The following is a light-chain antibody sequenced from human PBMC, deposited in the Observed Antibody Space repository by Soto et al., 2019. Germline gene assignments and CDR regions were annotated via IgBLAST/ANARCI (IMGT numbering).Light chain of an antibody. V-gene: IGKV3-11*01. J-gene: IGKJ1*01. CDR2: DAS. CDR3: QQRSNWPRT. Sequence: EIVLTQSPATLSLSPGERATLSCRASQSVSSDLAWYQQKPGQAPRLLIYDASKRATGISARFSGSGSGTDFTLTISSLEREDFAVYFCQQRSNWPRTFGQGTKVEIK. CDR1: QSVSSD.